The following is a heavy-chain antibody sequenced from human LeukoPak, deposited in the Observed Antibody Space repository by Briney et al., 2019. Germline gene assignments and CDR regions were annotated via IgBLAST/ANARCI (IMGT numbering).Heavy chain of an antibody. CDR3: ARDKYSGSYSSFYPQDY. CDR1: GFTFSSYG. CDR2: IRYDGSNK. D-gene: IGHD1-26*01. V-gene: IGHV3-30*02. J-gene: IGHJ4*02. Sequence: GGSLRLSCAASGFTFSSYGMHWVRQAPGKGLEWVAFIRYDGSNKYYADSVKGRFTISRDNSKNTLYLQTNSLRAEDTAAYYCARDKYSGSYSSFYPQDYWGQGTLVTVSS.